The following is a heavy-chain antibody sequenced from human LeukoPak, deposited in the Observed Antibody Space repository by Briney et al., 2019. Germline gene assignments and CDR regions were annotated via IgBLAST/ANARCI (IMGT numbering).Heavy chain of an antibody. J-gene: IGHJ4*02. CDR2: ISYDGSNK. Sequence: GGSLRLSCAASGFTFSSYAMHWVRQAPVKGLEWVAVISYDGSNKYYADSVKGRFTISRDNSKNTLYLQMNSLRAEDTAVYYCARSDGPGTTVTKALDGFDYWGQGTLVTVSS. V-gene: IGHV3-30-3*01. CDR3: ARSDGPGTTVTKALDGFDY. CDR1: GFTFSSYA. D-gene: IGHD4-17*01.